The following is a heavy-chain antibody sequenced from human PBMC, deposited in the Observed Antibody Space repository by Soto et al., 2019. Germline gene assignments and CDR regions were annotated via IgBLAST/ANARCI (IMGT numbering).Heavy chain of an antibody. CDR2: IYSSGET. CDR1: SDSISGRY. V-gene: IGHV4-4*07. D-gene: IGHD3-9*01. CDR3: ARASQCKSYFDCFAWLDY. Sequence: QVQLQESGPGLVRPSETLSLTCTVSSDSISGRYWTWIRQPAGKGLEWIGRIYSSGETNYNPSLTGRVIMSLDTSTNQFSLKLTSVTAADTAVYYCARASQCKSYFDCFAWLDYWGQGTLVTVSS. J-gene: IGHJ4*02.